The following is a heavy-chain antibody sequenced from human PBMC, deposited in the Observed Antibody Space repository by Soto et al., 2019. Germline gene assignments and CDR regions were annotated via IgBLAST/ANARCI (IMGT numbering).Heavy chain of an antibody. CDR1: GFDFSDCY. CDR2: ISSNGGYT. CDR3: ARAGITSRPENLDF. Sequence: QVQLVESGGGLVKPGGSLTLSCAASGFDFSDCYMTWIRQDPRKGLEWISYISSNGGYTKYADSVKGRFTISSDNAKNSLSLHMTSLRVEDTATYYCARAGITSRPENLDFWGRGTLVTVSS. V-gene: IGHV3-11*05. J-gene: IGHJ4*02. D-gene: IGHD1-20*01.